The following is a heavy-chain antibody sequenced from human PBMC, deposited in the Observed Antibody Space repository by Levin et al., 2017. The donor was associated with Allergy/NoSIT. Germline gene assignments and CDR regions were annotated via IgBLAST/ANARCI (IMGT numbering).Heavy chain of an antibody. CDR3: VRAQTGYVSPFDF. Sequence: SQTLSLPCSVSGGSTRLGGYYWGWIRQHPVKGLEWLGYIYYSGETFYNPSVESRLVISHDTAENQFSLKLTSLTAADTAVYYCVRAQTGYVSPFDFWGPGTLVTVSS. J-gene: IGHJ4*02. CDR2: IYYSGET. V-gene: IGHV4-31*03. D-gene: IGHD3-9*01. CDR1: GGSTRLGGYY.